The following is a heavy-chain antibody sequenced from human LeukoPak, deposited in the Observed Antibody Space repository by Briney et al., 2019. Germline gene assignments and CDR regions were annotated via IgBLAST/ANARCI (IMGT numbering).Heavy chain of an antibody. D-gene: IGHD6-19*01. CDR1: GFTFSSYG. J-gene: IGHJ5*02. CDR3: AKGSAVAAPRNWFDP. Sequence: GGSLRLSCAASGFTFSSYGMHWVRQAPGKGLEWVAFTRYDGSNKYYADTVKGRFTISRDNSKNTLSLQMNSLRAEDTAVYYCAKGSAVAAPRNWFDPWGRGTLVTVSS. V-gene: IGHV3-30*02. CDR2: TRYDGSNK.